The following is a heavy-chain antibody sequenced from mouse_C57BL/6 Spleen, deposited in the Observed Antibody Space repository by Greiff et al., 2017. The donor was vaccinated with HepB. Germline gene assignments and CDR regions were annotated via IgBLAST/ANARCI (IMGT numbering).Heavy chain of an antibody. CDR3: VYYGSSTLGY. J-gene: IGHJ2*01. V-gene: IGHV1-64*01. CDR1: GYTFTSYW. D-gene: IGHD1-1*01. CDR2: IHPNSGST. Sequence: VQLQQPGAELVKPGASVKLSCKASGYTFTSYWMHWVKQRPGQGLEWIGMIHPNSGSTNYNEKLKSKATLTVDKSSSTAYMQLSSLTSEDSAVYYCVYYGSSTLGYWGQGTTLTVSS.